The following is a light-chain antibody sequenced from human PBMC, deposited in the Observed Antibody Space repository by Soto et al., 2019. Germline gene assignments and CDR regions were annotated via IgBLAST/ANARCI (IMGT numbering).Light chain of an antibody. CDR2: DVT. CDR3: SSFTGGNNLV. J-gene: IGLJ1*01. Sequence: QSALTQLPSASETPGQSVTTSYPGTSSDIGGYNSVSWYQQHPGKAPKVMIYDVTKPPSGVPDRFSGSKSDNTASLTVSALQAEDEADYYCSSFTGGNNLVFGNGTKVTVL. V-gene: IGLV2-8*01. CDR1: SSDIGGYNS.